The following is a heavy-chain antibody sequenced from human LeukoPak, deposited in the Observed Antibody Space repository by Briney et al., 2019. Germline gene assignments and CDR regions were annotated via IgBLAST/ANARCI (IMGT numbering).Heavy chain of an antibody. CDR1: GGSISSSSYY. V-gene: IGHV4-39*01. J-gene: IGHJ4*02. CDR2: IYYSGSA. CDR3: ARHGHDFWSGYGDY. D-gene: IGHD3-3*01. Sequence: TSETLSLTCTVSGGSISSSSYYWGWIRQPPGKGLEWIGSIYYSGSAYYNPSLKSRVTISVDTSKNQFSLKLSSVTAADTAVYYCARHGHDFWSGYGDYWGQGTLVTVSS.